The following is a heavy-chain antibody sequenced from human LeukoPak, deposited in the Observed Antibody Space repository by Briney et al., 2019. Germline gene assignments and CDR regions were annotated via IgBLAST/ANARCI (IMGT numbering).Heavy chain of an antibody. J-gene: IGHJ4*02. CDR3: ARLDDTVTAFDS. D-gene: IGHD3-9*01. CDR1: GGSISSSSYY. V-gene: IGHV4-39*01. Sequence: SETLSLTRTVSGGSISSSSYYWGWIRQPPGKGLEWIGSIYYSGSTYYNPSLKSRVTISVDTSKNQFSLKLSSVTAADTAVYYCARLDDTVTAFDSWGQGTLVTVSS. CDR2: IYYSGST.